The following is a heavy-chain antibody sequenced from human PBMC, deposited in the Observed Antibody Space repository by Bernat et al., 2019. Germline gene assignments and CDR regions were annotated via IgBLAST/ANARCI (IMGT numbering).Heavy chain of an antibody. CDR3: ARGDTKIRALRY. CDR1: GFTLSSYW. CDR2: IESDGSST. D-gene: IGHD3-10*01. Sequence: EVQLVESGGGLVQPGGSLRLSCAASGFTLSSYWMHWVRQAPGEVLVWVSRIESDGSSTDYADSVKGRFTISRDNAKKTLYLQMNSLRAEDTAVYYCARGDTKIRALRYWGQGTLVTVSS. J-gene: IGHJ4*02. V-gene: IGHV3-74*01.